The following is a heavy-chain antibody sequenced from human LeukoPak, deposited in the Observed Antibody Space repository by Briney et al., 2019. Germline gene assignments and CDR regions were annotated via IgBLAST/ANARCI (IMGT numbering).Heavy chain of an antibody. V-gene: IGHV3-66*01. CDR2: IYSGGST. J-gene: IGHJ4*02. CDR1: GFTVSSNY. CDR3: ARDSRNYYDSSGYYYIPFDS. D-gene: IGHD3-22*01. Sequence: GGSLRLSCAASGFTVSSNYMSWVRQAPGKGLEWVSVIYSGGSTYYADSVKGRLTISRDNSKNTVYLQMNSLRAEDTAVYYCARDSRNYYDSSGYYYIPFDSWGQGTLVTVSS.